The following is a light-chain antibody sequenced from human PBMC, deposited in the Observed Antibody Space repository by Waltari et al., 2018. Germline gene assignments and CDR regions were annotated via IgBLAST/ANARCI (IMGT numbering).Light chain of an antibody. CDR3: SSYTRISTFV. CDR2: EVN. Sequence: QSALTQPSAVSGSPGQSITISCTGTSSDVGGYKYVSWFQQNPGEVPKLILYEVNKRPSGVSNRFSGSKSGNTASLTISGLQAEDEADYFCSSYTRISTFVFGTGTEVSVL. CDR1: SSDVGGYKY. V-gene: IGLV2-14*01. J-gene: IGLJ1*01.